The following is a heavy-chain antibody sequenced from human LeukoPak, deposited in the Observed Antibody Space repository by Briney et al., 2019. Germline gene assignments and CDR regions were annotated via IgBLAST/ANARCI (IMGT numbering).Heavy chain of an antibody. J-gene: IGHJ6*03. CDR1: GYTFSSYY. V-gene: IGHV1-46*01. D-gene: IGHD2-15*01. CDR2: INPSDGST. CDR3: ATLCCGSYYMDV. Sequence: ASVKVSCKASGYTFSSYYMHWVRQAPGQGLEWMGIINPSDGSTTYAQKFQGRVTMTRDMSTRTVYMELSSLRSEDTAVYYCATLCCGSYYMDVWGKGTTATVSS.